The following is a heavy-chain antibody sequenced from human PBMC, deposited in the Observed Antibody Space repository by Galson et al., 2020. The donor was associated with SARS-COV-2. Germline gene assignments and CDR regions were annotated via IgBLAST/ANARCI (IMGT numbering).Heavy chain of an antibody. CDR1: GGSFSGYY. V-gene: IGHV4-34*01. CDR3: AREESFFLLVCSARLCYFDY. J-gene: IGHJ4*01. D-gene: IGHD2-8*02. Sequence: SETLSLTCAVYGGSFSGYYWSWIRQPPGKGLEWIWEMNTNGSTNYNPTPKSRVTITVDMSTNHFPLKLSSVTTTDTAVYYCAREESFFLLVCSARLCYFDYRGRVTLATVAS. CDR2: MNTNGST.